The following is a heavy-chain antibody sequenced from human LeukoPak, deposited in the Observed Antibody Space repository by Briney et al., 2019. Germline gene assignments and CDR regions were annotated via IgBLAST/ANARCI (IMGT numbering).Heavy chain of an antibody. Sequence: PGGSLRHSCAASGFNFNSYAVHWVRQAPGKGLEWVAFISYDGSKTYHADSVKGRFTISRDTSKTTLYLQMNSLRAEDTAVYYCATELRILSWGVDAFDIWGQGTMVTVCS. D-gene: IGHD3-10*01. J-gene: IGHJ3*02. V-gene: IGHV3-30*04. CDR1: GFNFNSYA. CDR3: ATELRILSWGVDAFDI. CDR2: ISYDGSKT.